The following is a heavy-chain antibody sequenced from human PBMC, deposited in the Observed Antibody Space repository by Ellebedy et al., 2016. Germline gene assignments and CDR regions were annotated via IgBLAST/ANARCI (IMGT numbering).Heavy chain of an antibody. Sequence: GGSLRLSXAASGFTFDDYAMHWVRQAPGKGLEWVSGISWNSGSIGYADSVKGRFTISRDNAKNSLYLQMNSLRAEDTALYYCAKDIAADYGSGSIFDYWGQGTLVTVSS. CDR2: ISWNSGSI. CDR3: AKDIAADYGSGSIFDY. V-gene: IGHV3-9*01. J-gene: IGHJ4*02. D-gene: IGHD3-10*01. CDR1: GFTFDDYA.